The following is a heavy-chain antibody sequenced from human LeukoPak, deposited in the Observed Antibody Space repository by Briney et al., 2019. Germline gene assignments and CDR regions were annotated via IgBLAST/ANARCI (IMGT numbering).Heavy chain of an antibody. J-gene: IGHJ4*02. CDR3: VHGAHMVRGVIITTGFDY. Sequence: PGGSLRLSCSASGFTFSSYAMHWVRQAPGKGLEYVSAINSNGGSTYYADSVKGRFTISRDNSKNTLYLQMSSLRAEDTAVYYCVHGAHMVRGVIITTGFDYWGQGTLVTVSS. D-gene: IGHD3-10*01. CDR2: INSNGGST. CDR1: GFTFSSYA. V-gene: IGHV3-64D*06.